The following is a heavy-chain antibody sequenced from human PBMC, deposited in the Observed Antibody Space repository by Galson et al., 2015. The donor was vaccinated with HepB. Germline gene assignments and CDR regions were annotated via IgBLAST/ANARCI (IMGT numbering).Heavy chain of an antibody. CDR3: ARSPGAAGTFFAAFDI. Sequence: SETLSLTCTVSGGSISSGGYYWNWIRHHPGKGLEWIGYIYYSGSTYYSPSLKSRVTISVDASRNQISLKLSSVTAADTAVYYCARSPGAAGTFFAAFDIWGQGTMVTVSS. CDR2: IYYSGST. J-gene: IGHJ3*02. D-gene: IGHD6-13*01. V-gene: IGHV4-31*03. CDR1: GGSISSGGYY.